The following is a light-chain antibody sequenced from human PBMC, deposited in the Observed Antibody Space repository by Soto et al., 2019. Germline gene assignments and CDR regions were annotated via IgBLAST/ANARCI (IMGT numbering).Light chain of an antibody. J-gene: IGKJ1*01. CDR1: QSIGLA. CDR3: QQRTDRPPWA. CDR2: DAS. Sequence: EIVLTQSPATLSLSPGERATLSCRASQSIGLAIAWYQHKPGQAPRLLIFDASQRATGIPARFRGSGSGTDFTLSISSLEPEDSAVYYCQQRTDRPPWAFGQGTKV. V-gene: IGKV3-11*01.